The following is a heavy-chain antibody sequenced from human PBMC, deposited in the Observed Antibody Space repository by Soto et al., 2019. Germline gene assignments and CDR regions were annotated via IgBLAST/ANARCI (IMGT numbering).Heavy chain of an antibody. J-gene: IGHJ4*02. CDR2: ISYDGSNK. CDR3: ALVDQQLVWGYYFDY. V-gene: IGHV3-30-3*01. D-gene: IGHD6-13*01. CDR1: GFTFSSYA. Sequence: GGSLRLSCAASGFTFSSYAMHWVRQAPGKGLEWVAVISYDGSNKYYADSVKGRFTISRDNSKNTLYLQMNSLRAEDTAVYYCALVDQQLVWGYYFDYWGQGTLVTVSS.